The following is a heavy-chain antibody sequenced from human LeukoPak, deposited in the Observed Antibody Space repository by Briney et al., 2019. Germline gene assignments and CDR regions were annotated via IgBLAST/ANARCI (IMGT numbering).Heavy chain of an antibody. CDR3: ARHGGLRYQLLYNY. V-gene: IGHV4-38-2*01. D-gene: IGHD2-2*02. CDR2: IYHSGST. Sequence: SETLSLTCAVSGYSISSGYYWGWSRQPPGKGLEWIGSIYHSGSTYYNPSLKSRVTISVDTSKNQFSLKLSSVTAADTAVYYCARHGGLRYQLLYNYWGQGTLVTVSS. CDR1: GYSISSGYY. J-gene: IGHJ4*02.